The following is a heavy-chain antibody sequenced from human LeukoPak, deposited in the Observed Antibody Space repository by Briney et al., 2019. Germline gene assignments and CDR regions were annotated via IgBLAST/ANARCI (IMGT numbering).Heavy chain of an antibody. CDR1: GFTFSSYS. J-gene: IGHJ4*02. CDR2: ISSSSSYI. CDR3: ARDGGSWYPALGY. V-gene: IGHV3-21*01. D-gene: IGHD6-13*01. Sequence: GGSLRLSCAASGFTFSSYSMNWVRQAPGKGLEWVSSISSSSSYIYYADSVKGRFTTSRDNAKNSLYLQMNSLRAEDTAVYYCARDGGSWYPALGYWGQGTLVTVSS.